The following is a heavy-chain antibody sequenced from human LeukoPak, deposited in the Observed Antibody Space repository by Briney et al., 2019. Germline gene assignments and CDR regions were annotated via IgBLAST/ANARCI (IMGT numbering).Heavy chain of an antibody. Sequence: KVSCKASGYTFTGDYMHWVRQAPGQGLEWMGWINPNSGGTNYAQKFQGWVTMTRDTSISTAYMELSRLRSDDTAVYYCARVGRQQLSDAFDIWGQGTMVTVSS. CDR2: INPNSGGT. CDR1: GYTFTGDY. V-gene: IGHV1-2*04. D-gene: IGHD6-13*01. CDR3: ARVGRQQLSDAFDI. J-gene: IGHJ3*02.